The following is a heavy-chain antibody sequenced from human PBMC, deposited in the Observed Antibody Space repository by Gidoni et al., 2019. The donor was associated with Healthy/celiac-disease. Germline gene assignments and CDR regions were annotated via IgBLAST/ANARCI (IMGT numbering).Heavy chain of an antibody. CDR3: ARAGTKLSWFHRYYFDY. Sequence: EVQLVESGGGLVQPGGSLRLSCAASGFTFRSYSMNWVRQAPGKGLEWVSYISSSSSTIYYADSVKGRFTISRDNAKNSLYLQMNSLRDEDTAVYYCARAGTKLSWFHRYYFDYWGQGTLVTVSS. V-gene: IGHV3-48*02. CDR2: ISSSSSTI. J-gene: IGHJ4*02. CDR1: GFTFRSYS. D-gene: IGHD3-10*01.